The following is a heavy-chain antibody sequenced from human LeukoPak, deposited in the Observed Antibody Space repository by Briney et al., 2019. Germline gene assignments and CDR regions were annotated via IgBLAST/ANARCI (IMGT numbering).Heavy chain of an antibody. CDR1: GFTFSDYH. D-gene: IGHD6-19*01. CDR2: ISSSGSTI. J-gene: IGHJ4*02. V-gene: IGHV3-11*01. CDR3: ARVPPRSSGWYLSDY. Sequence: PGGSLRLSCAASGFTFSDYHMSWIRQAPGKGLEWVSYISSSGSTIYYADSVKGRFTISRDNAKNSLYLQMNSLRAEDTAVYYCARVPPRSSGWYLSDYWAREPWSPSPQ.